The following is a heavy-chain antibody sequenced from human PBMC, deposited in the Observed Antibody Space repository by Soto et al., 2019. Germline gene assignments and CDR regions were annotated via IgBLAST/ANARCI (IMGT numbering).Heavy chain of an antibody. Sequence: EVQLVESGGGLVQPGRSLRLSCVASGFTADDYAMHWVRQAPGKGLEWVSGISSNSDTIDYADSVKGRFTISRDNAKNSLFLKMNSLRPEDTALYYCAKDMKWGGMTTIHYFDSWGQGTQVTVSS. V-gene: IGHV3-9*02. D-gene: IGHD4-17*01. CDR3: AKDMKWGGMTTIHYFDS. CDR1: GFTADDYA. CDR2: ISSNSDTI. J-gene: IGHJ4*02.